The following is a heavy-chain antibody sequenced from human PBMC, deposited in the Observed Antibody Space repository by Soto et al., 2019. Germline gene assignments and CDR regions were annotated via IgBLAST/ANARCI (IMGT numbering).Heavy chain of an antibody. CDR2: IIPILGIA. Sequence: QVQLVQSGAEVKKPGSSVKVSCKASGGTFSSYTISWVRQAPGQGLEWMGRIIPILGIANYAQKFQGRVTITADKSTSTAYMELSSLRSEDTAVYYCARDFRVNISNWFDPWGQGTLVTVSS. CDR1: GGTFSSYT. D-gene: IGHD5-12*01. J-gene: IGHJ5*02. CDR3: ARDFRVNISNWFDP. V-gene: IGHV1-69*08.